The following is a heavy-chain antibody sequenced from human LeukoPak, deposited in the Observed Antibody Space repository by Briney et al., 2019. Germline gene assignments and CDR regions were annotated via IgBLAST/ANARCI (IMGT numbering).Heavy chain of an antibody. D-gene: IGHD5-12*01. CDR3: ARDRGYRGYDHFDY. V-gene: IGHV4-4*07. J-gene: IGHJ4*02. CDR1: GGSINSYY. Sequence: SETLSLTCTVSGGSINSYYWSWIRQPAGKGLEWIGRIYSSGSTNYNPSFKRRVTMSVDTSKNQFFLKLSSVTAADTAAYYCARDRGYRGYDHFDYWGQGTLVTVSS. CDR2: IYSSGST.